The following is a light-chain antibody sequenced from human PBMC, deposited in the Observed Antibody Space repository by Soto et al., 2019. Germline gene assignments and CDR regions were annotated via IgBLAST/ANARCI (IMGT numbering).Light chain of an antibody. Sequence: QSVLTQPASVSGSPGQSITISCTGTSSDVGGYNYVSWYQHHPGKAPELMIYDVSNRPSGVSNRFSGSKSGNTASLTISGLQAEDEADYYCSSYTGTSTLVFGGVTQLTVL. CDR3: SSYTGTSTLV. V-gene: IGLV2-14*03. CDR1: SSDVGGYNY. CDR2: DVS. J-gene: IGLJ2*01.